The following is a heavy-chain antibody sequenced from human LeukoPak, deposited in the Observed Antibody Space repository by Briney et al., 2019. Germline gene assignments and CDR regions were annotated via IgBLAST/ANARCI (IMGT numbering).Heavy chain of an antibody. V-gene: IGHV1-18*01. J-gene: IGHJ4*02. CDR1: GYTFTSYG. D-gene: IGHD3-16*01. CDR2: ISAYNGNT. CDR3: ARDVGRSYDLDY. Sequence: GASVKVSCKASGYTFTSYGISWVRQAPGQGLEWMGWISAYNGNTDYAQSLQGRVTMTIDTSTSTVYMELRSLRSDDTVVYYCARDVGRSYDLDYWAREPWSPSPQ.